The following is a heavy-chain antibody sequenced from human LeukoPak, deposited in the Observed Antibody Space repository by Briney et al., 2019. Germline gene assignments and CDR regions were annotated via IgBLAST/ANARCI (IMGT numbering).Heavy chain of an antibody. CDR1: GFTFSSYE. CDR2: ISSSGSTI. CDR3: ARDGYSSSWYGGFYYFDY. Sequence: GGSLRLSCAASGFTFSSYEMNWVRQAPGKGLEWVSYISSSGSTIYYADSVKGRFTISRDNAKNSLYLQMNSLRAEDTAVYYCARDGYSSSWYGGFYYFDYWGQGTLVTVSS. J-gene: IGHJ4*02. V-gene: IGHV3-48*03. D-gene: IGHD6-13*01.